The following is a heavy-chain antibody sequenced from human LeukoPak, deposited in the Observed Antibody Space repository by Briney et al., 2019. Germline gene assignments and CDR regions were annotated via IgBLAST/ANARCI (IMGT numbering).Heavy chain of an antibody. V-gene: IGHV4-30-2*01. CDR1: AGSITSHDYY. J-gene: IGHJ4*02. D-gene: IGHD3-16*02. CDR3: ARGTAHYDYVWGSYRSGYYFDY. CDR2: IYHSGST. Sequence: SETLSLTCTVSAGSITSHDYYWSWIRQAPGKGLEWIGYIYHSGSTYYNPSLKSRVTISVDRSKNQFSLKLSSVTAADTAVYYCARGTAHYDYVWGSYRSGYYFDYWGQGTLVTVSS.